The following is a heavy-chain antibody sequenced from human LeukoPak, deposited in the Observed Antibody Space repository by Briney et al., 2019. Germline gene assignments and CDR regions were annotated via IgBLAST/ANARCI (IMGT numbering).Heavy chain of an antibody. V-gene: IGHV3-33*01. Sequence: GGSLRLSCAASGFTFSSYGMHWVRQAPGKGLEWVAVIWYDGSNKYYADSVKGRFTISRDNSENTLYLQMNSLRAEDTAVYYCARALYYYDSSGYHTPYYYGMDVWGQGTTVTVSS. CDR3: ARALYYYDSSGYHTPYYYGMDV. CDR2: IWYDGSNK. J-gene: IGHJ6*02. CDR1: GFTFSSYG. D-gene: IGHD3-22*01.